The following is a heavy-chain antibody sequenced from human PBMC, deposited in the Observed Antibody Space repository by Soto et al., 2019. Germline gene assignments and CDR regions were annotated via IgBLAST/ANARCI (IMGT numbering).Heavy chain of an antibody. J-gene: IGHJ6*02. CDR1: GGSFSGYY. CDR3: ARESAHYDFWSGYYSGYGMDV. Sequence: PSETLSLTCAVYGGSFSGYYWSWMRQPPGKGLEWIGEINHSGSTNYNPSLKSRVTISVDTSKNQFSLKLSSVTAADTAVYYCARESAHYDFWSGYYSGYGMDVWGQGTTVTVSS. V-gene: IGHV4-34*01. D-gene: IGHD3-3*01. CDR2: INHSGST.